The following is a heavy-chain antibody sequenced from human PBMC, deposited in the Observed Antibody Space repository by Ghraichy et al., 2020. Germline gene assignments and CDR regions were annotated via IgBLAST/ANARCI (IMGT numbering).Heavy chain of an antibody. V-gene: IGHV3-7*01. D-gene: IGHD2-2*02. Sequence: GGSLRLSCAASGFTFSSYWMSWVRQAPGKGLEWVANIKQDGSEKYYVDSVKGRFTISRDNAKNSLYLQMNSLRAEDTAVYYCARDHKLGYCSSTSCYKGLGYYYYGMDVWGQGTTVTVSS. CDR2: IKQDGSEK. CDR3: ARDHKLGYCSSTSCYKGLGYYYYGMDV. CDR1: GFTFSSYW. J-gene: IGHJ6*02.